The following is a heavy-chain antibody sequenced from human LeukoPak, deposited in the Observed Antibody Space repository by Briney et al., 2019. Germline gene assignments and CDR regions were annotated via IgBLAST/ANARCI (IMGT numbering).Heavy chain of an antibody. CDR2: IYPRDGST. Sequence: ASVKVSCKASGYTFTSNYIHWVRQAPGQGLEWMGMIYPRDGSTSYAQKFQGRVTVTRDTSTSTVHMELSGLRSEDTAVYYCARDRNYFEALHRSYWGQGTLVTVSS. CDR3: ARDRNYFEALHRSY. CDR1: GYTFTSNY. J-gene: IGHJ4*02. D-gene: IGHD3-10*01. V-gene: IGHV1-46*01.